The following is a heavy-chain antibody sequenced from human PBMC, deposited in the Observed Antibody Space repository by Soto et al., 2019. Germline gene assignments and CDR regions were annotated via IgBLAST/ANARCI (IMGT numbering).Heavy chain of an antibody. V-gene: IGHV4-59*08. CDR1: GGSISSYY. D-gene: IGHD3-3*01. CDR3: ARTYYDFWSGYYRWFDP. J-gene: IGHJ5*02. CDR2: IYYSGST. Sequence: SETLSLTCTVSGGSISSYYWSWIRQPPGKGLEWIGYIYYSGSTNYNPSLKSRVTISVDTSKNQFSLKLSSVTAADTAVYYCARTYYDFWSGYYRWFDPWGQGTLVTVSS.